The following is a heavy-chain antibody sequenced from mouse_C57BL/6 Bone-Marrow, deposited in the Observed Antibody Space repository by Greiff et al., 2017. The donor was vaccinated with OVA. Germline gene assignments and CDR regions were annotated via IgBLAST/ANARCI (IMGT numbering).Heavy chain of an antibody. J-gene: IGHJ1*03. Sequence: VQLQQPGAELVRPGSSVKLSCKASGYTFTSYWMHWVKQRPIQGLEWIGNIDPSDSETHYNQKFKDKATLTVDKSSSTAYMQLSSLTSEDSAVYYCARGSSYYYGSSPHWYFDVWGTGTTVTVSS. V-gene: IGHV1-52*01. CDR2: IDPSDSET. CDR3: ARGSSYYYGSSPHWYFDV. D-gene: IGHD1-1*01. CDR1: GYTFTSYW.